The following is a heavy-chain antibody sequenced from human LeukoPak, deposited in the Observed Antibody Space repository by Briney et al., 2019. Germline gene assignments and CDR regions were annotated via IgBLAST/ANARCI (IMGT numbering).Heavy chain of an antibody. D-gene: IGHD3-9*01. V-gene: IGHV4-34*01. CDR2: ISYSGTT. J-gene: IGHJ6*03. CDR1: GCYFSGFY. Sequence: PSETLSLTCVVDGCYFSGFYWTWVRQAPGKGLEWICEISYSGTTKYNPSLKSRVTIEVDTSKKQISLNLSSMTAADTAVYYCAKGKAGHYHSVTDEYYYYMDVWGKGTTVIVSS. CDR3: AKGKAGHYHSVTDEYYYYMDV.